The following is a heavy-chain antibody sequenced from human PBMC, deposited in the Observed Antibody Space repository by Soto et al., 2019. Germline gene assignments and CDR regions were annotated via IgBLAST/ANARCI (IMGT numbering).Heavy chain of an antibody. Sequence: QVQLVQSGAEVKKPGASVKVSCKASGYTFTGYYMHWVRQAPGQGLEWMGWINPNSGGTNYAQKFQGWVTMTRDTSISTAYMELSRLRSDDTAVYYCARGYSGYDEAYYYYYYMDVWAKGPRSPSP. CDR3: ARGYSGYDEAYYYYYYMDV. CDR1: GYTFTGYY. CDR2: INPNSGGT. D-gene: IGHD5-12*01. J-gene: IGHJ6*03. V-gene: IGHV1-2*04.